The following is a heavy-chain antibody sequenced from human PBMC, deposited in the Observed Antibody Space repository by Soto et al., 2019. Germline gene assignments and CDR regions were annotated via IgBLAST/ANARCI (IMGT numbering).Heavy chain of an antibody. CDR2: IRAYNGNT. CDR3: ARVNTIFGVVSNQPYYFDY. V-gene: IGHV1-18*01. Sequence: QVQLVQSGAEVKKPGASVKFSCKASGYTFTSYGISWVRQAPGQGRERMRWIRAYNGNTNYAQKLQGRVTMTTDTSTSTAYMELRSLRSDDTAVYYCARVNTIFGVVSNQPYYFDYWGQGTLVTVSS. D-gene: IGHD3-3*01. J-gene: IGHJ4*02. CDR1: GYTFTSYG.